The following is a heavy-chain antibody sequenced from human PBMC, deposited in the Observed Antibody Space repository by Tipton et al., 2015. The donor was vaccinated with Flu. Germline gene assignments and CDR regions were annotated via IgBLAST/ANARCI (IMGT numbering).Heavy chain of an antibody. CDR3: ARGRDVLLWFGELFHRYNWFDP. D-gene: IGHD3-10*01. V-gene: IGHV4-34*01. Sequence: LRLSCAVYGGSFSGYYWSWIRQPPGKGLEWIGEINHSGSTNYNPSLKSRVTISVDTSKNQFSLKLSSVTAADTAVYYCARGRDVLLWFGELFHRYNWFDPWGQGTLVTVSS. CDR2: INHSGST. CDR1: GGSFSGYY. J-gene: IGHJ5*02.